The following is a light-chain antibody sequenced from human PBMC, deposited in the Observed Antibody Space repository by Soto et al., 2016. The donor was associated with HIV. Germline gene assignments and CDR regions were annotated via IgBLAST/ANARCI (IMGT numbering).Light chain of an antibody. Sequence: AIRMTQSPSSLSASTGDRVTITCRASQGISNYLAWYQQKPGKAPKLPIYSASTLQSGVPSRFSGSESGTDFTLTISCLQSEDFATYYCQQYYSYPWTFGQGTKVEVK. CDR3: QQYYSYPWT. CDR2: SAS. V-gene: IGKV1-8*01. J-gene: IGKJ1*01. CDR1: QGISNY.